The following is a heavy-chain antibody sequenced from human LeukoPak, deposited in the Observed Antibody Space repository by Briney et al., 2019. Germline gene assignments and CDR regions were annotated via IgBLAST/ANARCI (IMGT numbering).Heavy chain of an antibody. CDR3: ATDFYDST. V-gene: IGHV3-15*07. D-gene: IGHD3-22*01. CDR1: GFTFSNAW. CDR2: IRSNSDGGTI. J-gene: IGHJ5*02. Sequence: AGGSLRLSCATSGFTFSNAWMNWVRQAPGKGLEWVGRIRSNSDGGTIDYAAPVKGRFTLSRDDSKTTLYLQMYSLQTEDTAVYYCATDFYDSTWGQGTLVTVSS.